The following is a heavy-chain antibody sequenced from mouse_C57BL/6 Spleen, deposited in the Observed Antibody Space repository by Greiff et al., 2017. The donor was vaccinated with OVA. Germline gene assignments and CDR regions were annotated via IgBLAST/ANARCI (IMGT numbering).Heavy chain of an antibody. J-gene: IGHJ2*01. CDR2: IDPSDSYT. Sequence: VQLQQPGAELVMPGASVRLSCKASGYTFTSYWMHWVKQRPGQGLEWIGEIDPSDSYTNYNQKFKGKSTLTVDKSSSTAYMQLSSLTSEDSAVYDCAIPPYYGSREYYFDYWGQGTTLTVSS. V-gene: IGHV1-69*01. CDR1: GYTFTSYW. CDR3: AIPPYYGSREYYFDY. D-gene: IGHD1-1*01.